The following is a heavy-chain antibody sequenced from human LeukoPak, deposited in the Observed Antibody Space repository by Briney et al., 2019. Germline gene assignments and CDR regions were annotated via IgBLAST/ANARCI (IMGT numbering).Heavy chain of an antibody. CDR3: ARGQPYYYDSRGYSVPHD. D-gene: IGHD3-22*01. V-gene: IGHV3-53*01. CDR1: GFTVISVY. J-gene: IGHJ4*02. CDR2: IYSVGTT. Sequence: GGSLRLSCTASGFTVISVYTSWVRQAPGKGLEWVSLIYSVGTTYYADSVKGRFIISRDDSKNTLYLQMNSLRAEDTAVYYCARGQPYYYDSRGYSVPHDWGQGTLVTVSS.